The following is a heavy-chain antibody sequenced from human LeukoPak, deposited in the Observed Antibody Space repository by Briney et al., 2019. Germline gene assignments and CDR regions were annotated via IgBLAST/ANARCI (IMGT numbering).Heavy chain of an antibody. CDR1: GGSISSGDYY. CDR3: ARVHFYVDTAMQVLDP. D-gene: IGHD5-18*01. CDR2: IYYSGST. J-gene: IGHJ5*02. Sequence: MASVTLSLTCTVSGGSISSGDYYWSWIRQPPGKGLEWIGYIYYSGSTYYNPSLKSRVTISVDTSKNQFSLKLSSVTAADTAVYYCARVHFYVDTAMQVLDPWGQGTLVTVSS. V-gene: IGHV4-30-4*08.